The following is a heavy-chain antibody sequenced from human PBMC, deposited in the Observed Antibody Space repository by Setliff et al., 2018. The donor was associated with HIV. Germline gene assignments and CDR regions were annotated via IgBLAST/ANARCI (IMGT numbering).Heavy chain of an antibody. Sequence: GGSLRLSCVASGLPFYNYWMTWLRRAPGRGLEWVANIKQDGSDMHYIESVKGRFTISRDNAKNSLYLQMNSLRAEDTAVYYCARGPRDYDSSGYTSWGQGTLVTVSS. V-gene: IGHV3-7*01. CDR1: GLPFYNYW. D-gene: IGHD3-22*01. CDR3: ARGPRDYDSSGYTS. J-gene: IGHJ4*02. CDR2: IKQDGSDM.